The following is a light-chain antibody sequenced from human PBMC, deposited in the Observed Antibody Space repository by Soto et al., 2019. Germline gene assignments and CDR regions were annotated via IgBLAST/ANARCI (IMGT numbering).Light chain of an antibody. CDR2: EDR. V-gene: IGLV2-14*02. J-gene: IGLJ3*02. Sequence: QSVLTQPASVSESPGQSITISCTGTSNDVANNKFVSWYQQSPGKGPKLLIYEDRRRPPGVSNRFSASKSGNTASLTVSGLQTEDEAFYYCSSSAGIYHYLVFGGGTKLTVL. CDR3: SSSAGIYHYLV. CDR1: SNDVANNKF.